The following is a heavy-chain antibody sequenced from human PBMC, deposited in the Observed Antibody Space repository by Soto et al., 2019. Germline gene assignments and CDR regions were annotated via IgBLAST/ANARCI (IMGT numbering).Heavy chain of an antibody. V-gene: IGHV3-15*07. D-gene: IGHD3-9*01. CDR2: AKSKSDGGTT. J-gene: IGHJ2*01. CDR3: TFDWLGYGDHRGRISFPARRSSDL. CDR1: SKGC. Sequence: SKGCINLCRLLPEKGMEWVGRAKSKSDGGTTDYAAPVKGRFTISRDDSKTTLYLQMNSLKTEDTAVYYCTFDWLGYGDHRGRISFPARRSSDL.